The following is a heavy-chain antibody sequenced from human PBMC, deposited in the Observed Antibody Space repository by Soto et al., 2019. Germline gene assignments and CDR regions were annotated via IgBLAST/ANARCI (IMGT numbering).Heavy chain of an antibody. J-gene: IGHJ4*02. CDR1: GFTVSSNF. D-gene: IGHD2-21*01. CDR2: IYSDGST. Sequence: EVQLVVSGGGLVQPGGSLRLSCAASGFTVSSNFMSWVRQAPGKGLEWVSIIYSDGSTYYADSVKGRFTISRDNSNNTLELQVNSLRADDTAVYYCASRRKPCGAYDFWGQGTLVTVSS. CDR3: ASRRKPCGAYDF. V-gene: IGHV3-66*01.